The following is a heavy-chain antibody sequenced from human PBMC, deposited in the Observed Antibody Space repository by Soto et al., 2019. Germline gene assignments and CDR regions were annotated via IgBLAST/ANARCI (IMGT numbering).Heavy chain of an antibody. CDR1: GGTFSSYA. CDR3: ASEVNDRVGYYYYYGMDV. CDR2: IIPIFGTA. V-gene: IGHV1-69*12. D-gene: IGHD1-1*01. Sequence: QVQLVQSGAEVKKPGSSVKVSCKASGGTFSSYAISWVRQAPGQGLEWMGGIIPIFGTANYAQKFQGRVTITADXYTITXXMELSTLRSEDTAVYYCASEVNDRVGYYYYYGMDVWGQGTTVTVSS. J-gene: IGHJ6*02.